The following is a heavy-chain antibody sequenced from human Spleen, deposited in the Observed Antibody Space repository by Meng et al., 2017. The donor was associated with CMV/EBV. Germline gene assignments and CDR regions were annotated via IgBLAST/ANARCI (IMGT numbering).Heavy chain of an antibody. Sequence: SGFTFVTHAMSWVRQAPGKGLEWVSAISGNGGTTYYSDSVKGRFSISRDNSKNTLYLQMNSLRGDDTAVYYCAAYPHVPLAGTFDYWSQGTLVTVSS. J-gene: IGHJ4*02. D-gene: IGHD1-1*01. CDR3: AAYPHVPLAGTFDY. CDR1: GFTFVTHA. CDR2: ISGNGGTT. V-gene: IGHV3-23*01.